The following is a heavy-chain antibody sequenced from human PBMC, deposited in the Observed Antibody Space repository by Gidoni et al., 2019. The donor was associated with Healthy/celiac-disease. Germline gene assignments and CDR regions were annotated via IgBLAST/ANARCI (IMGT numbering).Heavy chain of an antibody. D-gene: IGHD1-7*01. Sequence: QVTLKEPGPVLVKPTETLTLTCTVSGFSLSNARMGVSWIRQPPGKALEWLAHIFSNDEKSYSTSLKRRLTISKDTSKSQVGLTMTNMDPVDTATYYCARILELPLWFDPWGQGTLVTVSS. CDR2: IFSNDEK. CDR3: ARILELPLWFDP. V-gene: IGHV2-26*01. J-gene: IGHJ5*02. CDR1: GFSLSNARMG.